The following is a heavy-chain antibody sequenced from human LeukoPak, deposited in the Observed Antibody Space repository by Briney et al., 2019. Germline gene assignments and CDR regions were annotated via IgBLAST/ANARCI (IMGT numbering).Heavy chain of an antibody. CDR3: ARGLPTDY. Sequence: ASVKVSCKASGYTFTSYGISWVRQAPGQGLEWMGWINPNSGGTNYAQKFQGRVTMTRDTSIGTAYMELSRLRSDDTAVYYCARGLPTDYWGQGTLVTVSS. CDR1: GYTFTSYG. V-gene: IGHV1-2*02. CDR2: INPNSGGT. J-gene: IGHJ4*02.